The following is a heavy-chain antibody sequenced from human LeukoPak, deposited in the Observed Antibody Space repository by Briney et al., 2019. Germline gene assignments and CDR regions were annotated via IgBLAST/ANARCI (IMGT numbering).Heavy chain of an antibody. CDR1: GGTFSSYA. V-gene: IGHV1-69*04. J-gene: IGHJ4*02. Sequence: SVKVSCKASGGTFSSYAISWVRQAPGQGLEWMGRIIPILGIANYAQKFQGRVTITADKSTSTAYMELSSLRSEDTAVYYCARDVLRKVRGVIPQRFDYWGQGTLVTVSS. CDR3: ARDVLRKVRGVIPQRFDY. D-gene: IGHD3-10*01. CDR2: IIPILGIA.